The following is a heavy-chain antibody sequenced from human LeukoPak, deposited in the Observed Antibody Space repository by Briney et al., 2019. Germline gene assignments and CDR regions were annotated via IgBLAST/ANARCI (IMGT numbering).Heavy chain of an antibody. CDR2: IWYDGSNK. J-gene: IGHJ6*02. CDR3: AKDYDILTGPMDV. D-gene: IGHD3-9*01. CDR1: GFTFSSYG. Sequence: GGSLRLSCAASGFTFSSYGMHWVRQAPGKGLEWVAVIWYDGSNKYYADSVKGRFTISRDNSKNTLYLQMNSLRAEDTAVYYCAKDYDILTGPMDVWGQGTTVTVSS. V-gene: IGHV3-30*02.